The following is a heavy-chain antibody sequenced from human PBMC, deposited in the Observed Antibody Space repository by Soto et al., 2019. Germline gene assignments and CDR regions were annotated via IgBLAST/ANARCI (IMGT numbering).Heavy chain of an antibody. V-gene: IGHV4-34*01. CDR3: ARAEVGFDY. Sequence: QVQLQQWGAGLLKPSETLSLTCAVYGGSFSGYYWSWIRQPPGKGLEWIGEINHSGSTNYNPSLKSRVTISVDTPKNQCSLKLSSVTAADTAVYYCARAEVGFDYWGQGTLVTVSS. J-gene: IGHJ4*02. CDR2: INHSGST. CDR1: GGSFSGYY.